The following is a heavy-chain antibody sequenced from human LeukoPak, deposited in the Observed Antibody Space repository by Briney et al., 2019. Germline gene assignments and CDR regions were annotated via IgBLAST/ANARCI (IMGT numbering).Heavy chain of an antibody. Sequence: SETLSLTCTVSGGSFSSYYWSWIRQPAGKGLEWIGRIYNSGSTNYSPSLKRRVTISVDTSKNQFSLKLNSVTAADTAVYYCARDVWFGDIRWFDPWGQGTLVTVSS. CDR3: ARDVWFGDIRWFDP. J-gene: IGHJ5*02. V-gene: IGHV4-4*07. D-gene: IGHD3-10*01. CDR2: IYNSGST. CDR1: GGSFSSYY.